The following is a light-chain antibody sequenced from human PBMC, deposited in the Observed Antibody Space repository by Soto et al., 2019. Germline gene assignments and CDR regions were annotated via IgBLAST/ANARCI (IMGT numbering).Light chain of an antibody. Sequence: EIVLTQSPATLSLSPGERATLSCRASQSVGSYLAWYQQKPGRAPRLLIYDASNRATGIPARFSGGGSGTDFALTISRLGPEDFAVYYCQQRSNWPWTFGQGTKVEIK. J-gene: IGKJ1*01. V-gene: IGKV3-11*01. CDR3: QQRSNWPWT. CDR1: QSVGSY. CDR2: DAS.